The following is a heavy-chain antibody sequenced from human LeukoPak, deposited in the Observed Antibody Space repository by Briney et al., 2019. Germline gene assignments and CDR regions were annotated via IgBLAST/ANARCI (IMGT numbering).Heavy chain of an antibody. CDR2: ISYDGSNK. J-gene: IGHJ4*02. CDR3: ARVGHTMVRGVIPL. Sequence: GRSLRLSCAASGFTFSSYAMHWVRQAPGKGLEWVAVISYDGSNKYYADSVKGRFTISRGNSKNTLYLQMNSLRAEDTAVYYCARVGHTMVRGVIPLWGQGTLVTVSS. V-gene: IGHV3-30-3*01. D-gene: IGHD3-10*01. CDR1: GFTFSSYA.